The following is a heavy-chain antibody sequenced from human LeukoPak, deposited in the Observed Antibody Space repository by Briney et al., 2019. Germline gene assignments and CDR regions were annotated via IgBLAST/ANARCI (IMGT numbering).Heavy chain of an antibody. D-gene: IGHD7-27*01. Sequence: GGSLRLSCAASGFRFSTYTMNWVRQAPGKGLQWVSSISGSGDTTYYADSVKGRFTFSRDNSKNTVYLQMNSLRAEDTAVYYCARDWGNWGYGWYFDHWGQGTLVTVSS. CDR1: GFRFSTYT. V-gene: IGHV3-23*01. CDR3: ARDWGNWGYGWYFDH. CDR2: ISGSGDTT. J-gene: IGHJ4*02.